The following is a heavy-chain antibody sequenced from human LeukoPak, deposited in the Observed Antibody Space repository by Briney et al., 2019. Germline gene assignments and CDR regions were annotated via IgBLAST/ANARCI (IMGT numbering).Heavy chain of an antibody. CDR1: GGSISSGGYY. CDR3: ARDWWNVLDY. CDR2: IYYSGST. J-gene: IGHJ4*01. Sequence: PSQTLSLACTVSGGSISSGGYYWSWIRQHPGKGLEWIGYIYYSGSTHYNPSLKSRVTISVDTSKNQFSLKLSSVTAADTAVYYCARDWWNVLDYWGHGTLVTVSS. V-gene: IGHV4-31*03. D-gene: IGHD1-1*01.